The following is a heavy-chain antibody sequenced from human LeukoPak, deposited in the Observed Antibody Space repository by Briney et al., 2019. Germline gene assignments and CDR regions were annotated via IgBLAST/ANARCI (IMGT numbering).Heavy chain of an antibody. J-gene: IGHJ4*02. CDR1: SGYW. CDR3: AREEVAAFDY. CDR2: IKQDGSEK. Sequence: GGSLRLSCAAFSGYWMTWVRQAPGKGLEWVANIKQDGSEKYYVDSVKGRFTISRDNAKNSLFLQMNSLRAEDTAVYYCAREEVAAFDYWGQGTLVTVSS. V-gene: IGHV3-7*01. D-gene: IGHD2-15*01.